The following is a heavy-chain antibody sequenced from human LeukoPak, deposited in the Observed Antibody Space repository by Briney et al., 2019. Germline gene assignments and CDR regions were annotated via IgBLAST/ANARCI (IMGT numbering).Heavy chain of an antibody. D-gene: IGHD1-26*01. J-gene: IGHJ4*02. CDR3: ARYHSGYFAY. Sequence: GGSLRLSCAASGFTFSVFWMSWVRQAPGKGLEWVANIKQDGSEKYYVDSVKGRFTISRDNDNNSMYLQINSLRAEDTAVYYCARYHSGYFAYWGQGTLVTVSS. CDR1: GFTFSVFW. V-gene: IGHV3-7*01. CDR2: IKQDGSEK.